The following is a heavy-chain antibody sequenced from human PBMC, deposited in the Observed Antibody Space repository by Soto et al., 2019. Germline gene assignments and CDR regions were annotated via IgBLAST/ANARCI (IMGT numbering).Heavy chain of an antibody. CDR3: ARVKGFWRGNEDYYYYYGMDG. J-gene: IGHJ6*02. D-gene: IGHD3-3*01. Sequence: SETLSLTCTVSGGSISSGGYYWSWIRQHPGKGLEWIGHIFDSGSTYYNPSLKSRLTISVDTSKNQFSLRLSSVTAADTAVYYCARVKGFWRGNEDYYYYYGMDGWGQGSTVTVAS. CDR2: IFDSGST. V-gene: IGHV4-31*03. CDR1: GGSISSGGYY.